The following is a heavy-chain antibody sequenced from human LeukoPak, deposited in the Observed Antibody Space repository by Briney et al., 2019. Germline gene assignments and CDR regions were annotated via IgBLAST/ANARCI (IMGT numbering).Heavy chain of an antibody. Sequence: GGSLRLSCAASGFTFSSYSMNWVRQAPGMGLEWVSYISSGSSTIGHADSVKGRFTISRDNAKNSLYLQINSLRAEDTAVYYCARDENWAFDYWGQGTLVTVSS. CDR2: ISSGSSTI. V-gene: IGHV3-48*01. J-gene: IGHJ4*02. CDR3: ARDENWAFDY. D-gene: IGHD7-27*01. CDR1: GFTFSSYS.